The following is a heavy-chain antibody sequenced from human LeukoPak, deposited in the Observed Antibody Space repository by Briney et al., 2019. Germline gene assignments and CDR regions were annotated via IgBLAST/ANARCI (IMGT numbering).Heavy chain of an antibody. CDR2: IWYDGSNK. CDR1: GFPFSSYG. J-gene: IGHJ5*02. V-gene: IGHV3-33*08. D-gene: IGHD3-10*01. CDR3: AREKYGSDATKLNCFDP. Sequence: GSLRLSCAASGFPFSSYGMHWVRQAPGKGLGWVAFIWYDGSNKYYADSVKGRFTISRDNSKNTLYLQMNSLRAEDTAVYYCAREKYGSDATKLNCFDPWGQGTLVTVSS.